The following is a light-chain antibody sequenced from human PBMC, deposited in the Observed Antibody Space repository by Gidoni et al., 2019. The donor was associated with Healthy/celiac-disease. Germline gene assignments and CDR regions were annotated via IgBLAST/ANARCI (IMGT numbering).Light chain of an antibody. Sequence: DIQMTQSPSSVSASVGDRVTITCRASQGMSSWLAWYQQKPGKAPKLLIYAAASLQSGVPSRFSGSGSGTDFTLTISSLQPEEFATYYCQQANSFPWTFGQGTKVEIK. CDR2: AAA. CDR3: QQANSFPWT. V-gene: IGKV1-12*01. J-gene: IGKJ1*01. CDR1: QGMSSW.